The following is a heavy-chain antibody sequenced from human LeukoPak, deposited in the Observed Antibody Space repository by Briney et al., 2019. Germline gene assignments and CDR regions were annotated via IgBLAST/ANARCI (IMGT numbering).Heavy chain of an antibody. CDR1: GFTFSIYA. J-gene: IGHJ4*02. CDR3: AKRVATYHFES. CDR2: ISGSGGST. V-gene: IGHV3-23*01. D-gene: IGHD1-1*01. Sequence: GGSLRLSCAASGFTFSIYAMSWVRHAPGKGLEWLSYISGSGGSTYYADSVKGRFTISRDNSKNTLYLQMSSLRAEDTALYFCAKRVATYHFESWGQGTLVTVSS.